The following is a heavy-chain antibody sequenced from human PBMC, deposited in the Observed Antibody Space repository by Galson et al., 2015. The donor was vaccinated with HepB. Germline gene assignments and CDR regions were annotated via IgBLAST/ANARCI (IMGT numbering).Heavy chain of an antibody. J-gene: IGHJ6*01. V-gene: IGHV3-11*06. CDR2: INTGSGYI. CDR3: ARYCTGGGCDGKFFYYSGMDV. D-gene: IGHD2-8*02. CDR1: GFTFSDYY. Sequence: LSLTCTVSGFTFSDYYFSWVRQAPGKGPEWISYINTGSGYIDYADSVKGRFTISRDNAKKSLFLEMNSLRVEDTAVYYCARYCTGGGCDGKFFYYSGMDVWGQGTTVIVST.